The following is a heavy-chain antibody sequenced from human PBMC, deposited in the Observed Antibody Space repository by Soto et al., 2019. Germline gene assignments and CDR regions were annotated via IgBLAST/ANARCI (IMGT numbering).Heavy chain of an antibody. Sequence: GGSLRLSCAASGFTFTSCAMSWVRQAPGKGLEWVSAISGTAGNTYHADSMKGRITISRDDSKNTLYLQMNSLRVDDTALYYCAKDRQPDGIWTFDSWGQGTLVTVSS. CDR3: AKDRQPDGIWTFDS. D-gene: IGHD2-8*01. CDR1: GFTFTSCA. CDR2: ISGTAGNT. J-gene: IGHJ4*02. V-gene: IGHV3-23*01.